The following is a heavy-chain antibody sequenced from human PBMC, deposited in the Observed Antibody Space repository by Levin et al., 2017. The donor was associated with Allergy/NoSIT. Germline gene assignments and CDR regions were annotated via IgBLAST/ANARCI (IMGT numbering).Heavy chain of an antibody. CDR3: TRREVGSGTD. D-gene: IGHD3-10*01. V-gene: IGHV3-73*01. Sequence: GGSLRLSCAASGFTFSGSAMHWVRQASGKGLEWVGRIRSKANSYATAYAASVKGRFTISRDDSKNTAYLQMNSLRTEDTAVYYCTRREVGSGTDWGQGTLVTVSS. J-gene: IGHJ4*02. CDR2: IRSKANSYAT. CDR1: GFTFSGSA.